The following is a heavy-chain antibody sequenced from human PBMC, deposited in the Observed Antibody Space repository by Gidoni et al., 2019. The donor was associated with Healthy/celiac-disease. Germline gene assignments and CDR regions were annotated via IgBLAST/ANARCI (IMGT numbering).Heavy chain of an antibody. CDR3: TRDGSSTSYYYYYYYMDV. Sequence: EVQLVESGGGLVQPGRSLRLSCTASGFTFGDYAMRGVRQSPGKGLEWVGLIRRKAYGGTTEYAASVKGRFTISRDDSKSIAYLQMNSLKTEDTAVYYCTRDGSSTSYYYYYYYMDVWGKGTTVTVSS. D-gene: IGHD1-26*01. CDR1: GFTFGDYA. CDR2: IRRKAYGGTT. V-gene: IGHV3-49*04. J-gene: IGHJ6*03.